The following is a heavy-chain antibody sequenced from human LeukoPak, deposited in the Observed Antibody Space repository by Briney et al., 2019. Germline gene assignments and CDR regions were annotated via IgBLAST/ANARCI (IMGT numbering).Heavy chain of an antibody. CDR3: ARGIASSGWYYWFDP. CDR1: GGSISSYY. Sequence: SETLSLTCTVSGGSISSYYWSWLRQPPGKGLEGIGYIYYSGSTNYNPSLKSRVTISVDTSKNQFSLKLSSVTAADTAVYYCARGIASSGWYYWFDPWGQGTLVTVSS. CDR2: IYYSGST. J-gene: IGHJ5*02. V-gene: IGHV4-59*01. D-gene: IGHD6-19*01.